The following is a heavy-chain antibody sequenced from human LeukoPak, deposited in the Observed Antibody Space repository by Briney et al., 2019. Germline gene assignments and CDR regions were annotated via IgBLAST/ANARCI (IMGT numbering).Heavy chain of an antibody. CDR1: GFTFSGYS. CDR3: ARERAVAVSRGDF. CDR2: ISTSSTTT. Sequence: PGGSLRLSCAASGFTFSGYSMNWVRQAPGKGLEWIAYISTSSTTTYYADSVKGRFTISRDNAKSSLHLQMSSLRAEDTAVYFCARERAVAVSRGDFWGQGTLVTVSS. V-gene: IGHV3-48*01. D-gene: IGHD6-19*01. J-gene: IGHJ4*02.